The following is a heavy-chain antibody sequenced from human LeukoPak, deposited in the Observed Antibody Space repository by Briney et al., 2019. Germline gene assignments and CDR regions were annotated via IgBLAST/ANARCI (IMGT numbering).Heavy chain of an antibody. V-gene: IGHV3-30*18. D-gene: IGHD3-22*01. CDR3: AKDFASSGYYYDGFDHY. CDR2: ISRDGKRQ. CDR1: GFIFNNYD. J-gene: IGHJ4*02. Sequence: PGGSLRLSCATSGFIFNNYDPHWVRQAPGKGLEWLATISRDGKRQFYTDSVKGRFTISRDDSRNTLYLQMNSLRAEDTAVYYCAKDFASSGYYYDGFDHYWGQGTLVTVSS.